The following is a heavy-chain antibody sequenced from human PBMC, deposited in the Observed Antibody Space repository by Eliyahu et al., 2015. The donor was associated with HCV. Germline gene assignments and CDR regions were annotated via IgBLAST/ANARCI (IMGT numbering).Heavy chain of an antibody. CDR3: ARKDWNGYWVLDY. J-gene: IGHJ4*02. CDR1: GFTFGSYE. Sequence: EVQLVESGGGLVKPGGSLRLSCAASGFTFGSYEMNWVRQAPGKGLQWISYISSSSTTMLYADSVKGRFTVSRDNAKNSLYLQMNSLRADDTAVYYCARKDWNGYWVLDYWGQGTLVTVSS. CDR2: ISSSSTTM. D-gene: IGHD3-3*01. V-gene: IGHV3-48*03.